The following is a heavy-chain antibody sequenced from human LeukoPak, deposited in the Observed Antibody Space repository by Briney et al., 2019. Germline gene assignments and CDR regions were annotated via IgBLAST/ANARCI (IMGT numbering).Heavy chain of an antibody. V-gene: IGHV1-2*02. CDR1: GYTFTAYY. J-gene: IGHJ3*02. Sequence: ASVKVSCKASGYTFTAYYMHWVRQAPGQGLEWMGWINPDTGGTNYPQKFQGRVTMTRDTSISTAYMDLSSLGSDDTAVYYCASGAIGGGAFDIWGQGTMVTVSS. D-gene: IGHD3-16*01. CDR2: INPDTGGT. CDR3: ASGAIGGGAFDI.